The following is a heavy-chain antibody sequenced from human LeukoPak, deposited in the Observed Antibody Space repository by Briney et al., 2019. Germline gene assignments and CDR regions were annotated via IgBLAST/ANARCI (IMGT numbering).Heavy chain of an antibody. CDR1: GLTFSSYS. J-gene: IGHJ4*02. CDR3: APEGDGYILFDY. CDR2: ISYDGSNK. V-gene: IGHV3-30*03. D-gene: IGHD5-24*01. Sequence: PGGSLRLSCAAPGLTFSSYSMHWVRQAPGKGLEWVAVISYDGSNKYYADSVKGRFTISRDNSKNTLYLQMNSLRVEDTAVYYCAPEGDGYILFDYWGQGTLVTVSS.